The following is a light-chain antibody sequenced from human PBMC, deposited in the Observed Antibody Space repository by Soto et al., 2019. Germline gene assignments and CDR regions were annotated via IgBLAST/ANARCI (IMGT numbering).Light chain of an antibody. J-gene: IGLJ1*01. CDR1: SRDIGTSNL. CDR3: FSYTDISTSLFV. V-gene: IGLV2-23*02. CDR2: EVT. Sequence: QSVLPQPASVSGSPGQSITISCTGTSRDIGTSNLVSWYQQYPGKAPKLMIYEVTKRPSGISSRFSGSKSGNTASLTISGLQPEDEADYYCFSYTDISTSLFVFGTGTKVTVL.